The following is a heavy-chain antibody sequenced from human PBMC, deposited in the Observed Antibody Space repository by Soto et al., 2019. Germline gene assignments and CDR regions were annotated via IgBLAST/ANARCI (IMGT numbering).Heavy chain of an antibody. J-gene: IGHJ4*02. Sequence: PGGSLRLSCAASGFTFSSYSMNWVRQAPGKGLEWLSSFSSSSSYIYYADSVKGRFTISRDNAKNSLYLQMNSLRAEDTAVYYCARVVVVAASLRHERADEEDGSATTTETLDYWGQGTLVTVS. V-gene: IGHV3-21*01. D-gene: IGHD2-15*01. CDR1: GFTFSSYS. CDR2: FSSSSSYI. CDR3: ARVVVVAASLRHERADEEDGSATTTETLDY.